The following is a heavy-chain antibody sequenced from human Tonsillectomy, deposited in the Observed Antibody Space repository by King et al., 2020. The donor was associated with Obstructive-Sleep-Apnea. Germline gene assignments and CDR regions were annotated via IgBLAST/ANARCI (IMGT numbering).Heavy chain of an antibody. V-gene: IGHV4-39*07. Sequence: QLQESGPGLVKPSGTLSLTCTVSGGSISSSSYYWGWIRQPPGKGLEWIGSIYYSGSTYYNPSLKSRVTISVDTSKNQFSLKLSSVTAADTAVYYCARATTVTTLIDYWGQGTLVTVSS. CDR2: IYYSGST. D-gene: IGHD4-17*01. J-gene: IGHJ4*02. CDR3: ARATTVTTLIDY. CDR1: GGSISSSSYY.